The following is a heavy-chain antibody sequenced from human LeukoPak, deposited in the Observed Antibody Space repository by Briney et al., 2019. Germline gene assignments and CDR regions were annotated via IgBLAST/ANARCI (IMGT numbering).Heavy chain of an antibody. D-gene: IGHD3-9*01. Sequence: ASVKASCKASGGTFSSYAISWVRQAPGQGLEWMGWISAYNGNTNYAQKLQGRVTMTTDTSTSTAYMELRSLRSDDTAVYYCARDPSRFDWLPRAYFDYWGQGTLVTVSS. CDR3: ARDPSRFDWLPRAYFDY. V-gene: IGHV1-18*01. J-gene: IGHJ4*02. CDR2: ISAYNGNT. CDR1: GGTFSSYA.